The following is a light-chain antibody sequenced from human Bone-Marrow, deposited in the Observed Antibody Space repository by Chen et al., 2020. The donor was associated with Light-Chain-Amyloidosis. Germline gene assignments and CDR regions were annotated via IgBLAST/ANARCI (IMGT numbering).Light chain of an antibody. CDR3: QSYQGSSQGV. V-gene: IGLV6-57*01. Sequence: NFMLTPPHSVSESPGKTVIISCTRSSGSIATNYVQWYQQRPGSSPTTVIYEDDQRPSGVPDRFSCSIDRSSNSASLTISGLKTEDEADYYCQSYQGSSQGVFGGGTKLTVL. CDR2: EDD. J-gene: IGLJ3*02. CDR1: SGSIATNY.